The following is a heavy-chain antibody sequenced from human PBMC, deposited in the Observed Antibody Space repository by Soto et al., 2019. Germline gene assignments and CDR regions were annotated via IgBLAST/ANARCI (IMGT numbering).Heavy chain of an antibody. CDR2: ISSSGSFT. CDR1: GFTFSDYY. D-gene: IGHD6-19*01. CDR3: GRVYSSGWYLWDY. Sequence: QVPLVESGGGLIQPGGSLRLSCAVSGFTFSDYYMSWIRQAPGKGLEWISYISSSGSFTNYANSVKGRFTISRDNAKNSLYLQMNSLRDEDTAVYYCGRVYSSGWYLWDYWGQGTLVTVSS. J-gene: IGHJ4*02. V-gene: IGHV3-11*05.